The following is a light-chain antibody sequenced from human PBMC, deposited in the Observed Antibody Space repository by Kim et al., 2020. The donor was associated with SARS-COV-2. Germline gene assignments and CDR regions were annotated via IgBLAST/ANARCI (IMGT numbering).Light chain of an antibody. V-gene: IGLV2-14*03. J-gene: IGLJ2*01. CDR2: DVT. Sequence: GQSITLSWTGTSSDIGRYKYVSWYQKLPGKVPKLIIYDVTNRPSGVSNRFTGSKSGNTASLTISGLQTEDEADYYCSSYTSSISVLFGGGTQLTVL. CDR1: SSDIGRYKY. CDR3: SSYTSSISVL.